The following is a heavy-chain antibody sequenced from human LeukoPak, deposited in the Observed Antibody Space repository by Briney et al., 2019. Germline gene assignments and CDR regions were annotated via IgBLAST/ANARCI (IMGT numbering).Heavy chain of an antibody. Sequence: GGSLRLSCAASGFTFSSYAMSWVRQAPGKGLEWVSLISGSGGSTYYADSVKGRFTISRDNSMNTLYLQMNSLTAEDTAVYYCAKDRHGYNYGFFDYWGQGTLVTVSS. V-gene: IGHV3-23*01. J-gene: IGHJ4*02. CDR1: GFTFSSYA. CDR2: ISGSGGST. CDR3: AKDRHGYNYGFFDY. D-gene: IGHD5-18*01.